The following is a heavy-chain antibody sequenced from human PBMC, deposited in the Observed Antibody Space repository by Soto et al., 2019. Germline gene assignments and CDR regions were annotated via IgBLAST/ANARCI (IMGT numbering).Heavy chain of an antibody. CDR3: TRTPRGAGTFDY. D-gene: IGHD2-15*01. Sequence: QVQLVQSGAEVRKPGASVKVSCEASGYTFTTYDISWVRQAPGQGLEWLGWISAYSGDKKYAQKFQCRVTMTTDTSTITAYMELRRLRSDDTAIYYCTRTPRGAGTFDYWGQGTLVTVSS. V-gene: IGHV1-18*01. J-gene: IGHJ4*02. CDR1: GYTFTTYD. CDR2: ISAYSGDK.